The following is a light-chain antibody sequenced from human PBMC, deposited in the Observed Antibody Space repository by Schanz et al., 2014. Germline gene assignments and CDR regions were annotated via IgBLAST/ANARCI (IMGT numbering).Light chain of an antibody. Sequence: EIVMTQSPATLSVSPGGRATLSCRASQNIGSNLAWYQQRPGQAPRLLIHYASARATGTPDRFSGSGSGTDFTLTISRLETEDFAVYYCQQYVESPGTFGQGT. CDR2: YAS. V-gene: IGKV3D-15*01. CDR1: QNIGSN. J-gene: IGKJ1*01. CDR3: QQYVESPGT.